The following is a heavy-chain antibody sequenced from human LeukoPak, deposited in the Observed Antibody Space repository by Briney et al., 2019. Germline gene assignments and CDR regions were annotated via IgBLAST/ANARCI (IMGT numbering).Heavy chain of an antibody. J-gene: IGHJ4*02. V-gene: IGHV2-70*01. D-gene: IGHD4-17*01. Sequence: SGPTLVNPTQTLTLTCTFSGFSLSTSGMCVSWIRQPPGKALEWLALIDWDDDKYYSTFLKTRLTISKDTSKNQVDLTMTNMDPVDTATYYCARIDYGDYSVDYWGQGTLVTVSS. CDR3: ARIDYGDYSVDY. CDR2: IDWDDDK. CDR1: GFSLSTSGMC.